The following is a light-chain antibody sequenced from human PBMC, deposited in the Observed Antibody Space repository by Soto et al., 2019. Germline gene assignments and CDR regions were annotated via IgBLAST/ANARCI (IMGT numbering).Light chain of an antibody. CDR2: GTS. CDR3: QQYGSSPLT. Sequence: EIVLTQSPATLSLSPGESATLSCRTSQSVSSSYLAWYQQKPGQAPRLLIYGTSSRATGIPDRFSGSGSGTDVTLTISRLEPVDFAVYYCQQYGSSPLTFGQGTRLEIK. CDR1: QSVSSSY. J-gene: IGKJ5*01. V-gene: IGKV3-20*01.